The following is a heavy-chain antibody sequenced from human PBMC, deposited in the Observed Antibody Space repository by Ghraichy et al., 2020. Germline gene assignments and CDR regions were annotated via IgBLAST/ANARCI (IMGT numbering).Heavy chain of an antibody. CDR3: ARGRRQQLVPFLDY. CDR1: GGSFSGYY. CDR2: INHSGST. J-gene: IGHJ4*02. V-gene: IGHV4-34*01. Sequence: SETLSLTCAVYGGSFSGYYWSWIRQPPGKGLEWIGEINHSGSTNYNPSLKSRVTISVDTSKNQFSLKLSSVTAADTAVYYCARGRRQQLVPFLDYWGQGTLATVSS. D-gene: IGHD6-13*01.